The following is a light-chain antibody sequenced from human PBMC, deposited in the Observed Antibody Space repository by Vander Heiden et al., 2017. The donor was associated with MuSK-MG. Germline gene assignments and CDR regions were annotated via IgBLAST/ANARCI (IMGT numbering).Light chain of an antibody. CDR1: RLGDRY. CDR2: QDT. Sequence: SYELTQASSVSVSPGQTATITCSGQRLGDRYFSWYQQKPGQSPVVVIYQDTRRPSGIPERFSGSNSGSTATLTISGTQAIDEADYYCQAWDSTFVVFGGGTKVTVL. CDR3: QAWDSTFVV. V-gene: IGLV3-1*01. J-gene: IGLJ2*01.